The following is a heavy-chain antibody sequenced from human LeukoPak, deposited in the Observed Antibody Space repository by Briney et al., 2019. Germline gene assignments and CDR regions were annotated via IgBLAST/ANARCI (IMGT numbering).Heavy chain of an antibody. V-gene: IGHV4-61*02. J-gene: IGHJ4*02. CDR3: ARSQERTYYYDSSGYTWYY. Sequence: TSQTLSLTCTVSGGSISSGSYYWSWIRQPAGKGLEWIGRIYTSGSTNYNPSLKSRVTISVDTSKNQFSLKLSSVTAADTAAYYCARSQERTYYYDSSGYTWYYWGQGTLVTVSS. CDR2: IYTSGST. D-gene: IGHD3-22*01. CDR1: GGSISSGSYY.